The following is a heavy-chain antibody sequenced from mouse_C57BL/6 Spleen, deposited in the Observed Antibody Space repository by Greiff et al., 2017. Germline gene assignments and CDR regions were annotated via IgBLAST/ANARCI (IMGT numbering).Heavy chain of an antibody. D-gene: IGHD1-1*01. J-gene: IGHJ1*03. CDR1: GYTFTSYW. CDR2: IDPSDSET. V-gene: IGHV1-52*01. Sequence: QVQLQQPGAELVRPGSSVKLSCKASGYTFTSYWMHWVKQRPIQGLEWIGNIDPSDSETNYNQKFKDKATLTVDKSSSNAYMRLNCLTSEDSAVYYCARLGRYGSSYDWYFDDWGTGTTVTVSS. CDR3: ARLGRYGSSYDWYFDD.